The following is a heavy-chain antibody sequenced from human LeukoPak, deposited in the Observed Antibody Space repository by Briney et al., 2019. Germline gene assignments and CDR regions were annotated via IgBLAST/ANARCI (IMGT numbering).Heavy chain of an antibody. CDR2: IWYDGSNK. CDR1: GFTFSNYG. D-gene: IGHD6-13*01. CDR3: GRTVGIAAVSDAFDI. Sequence: GRSLRLSCAASGFTFSNYGMHWVRQAPGKGPEWVAVIWYDGSNKYYADSVKGRFTISRDNSKNTLYLQMNSRRGEDAAVYYCGRTVGIAAVSDAFDIWGQGTMVTVSS. J-gene: IGHJ3*02. V-gene: IGHV3-33*01.